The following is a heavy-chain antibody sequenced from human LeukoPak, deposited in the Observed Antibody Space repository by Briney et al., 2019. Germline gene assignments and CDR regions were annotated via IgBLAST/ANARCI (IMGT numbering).Heavy chain of an antibody. Sequence: SETLSLTCTVSGGSISSGGYYWSWIRQPPGKGLEWIGYIYHSGSTYYNPSLKSRVTISVDRSKNQFSLRLSSVTAADTAVYYCARDPTYIDCFDIWGQGTMVTVSS. V-gene: IGHV4-30-2*01. J-gene: IGHJ3*02. CDR2: IYHSGST. CDR3: ARDPTYIDCFDI. D-gene: IGHD2/OR15-2a*01. CDR1: GGSISSGGYY.